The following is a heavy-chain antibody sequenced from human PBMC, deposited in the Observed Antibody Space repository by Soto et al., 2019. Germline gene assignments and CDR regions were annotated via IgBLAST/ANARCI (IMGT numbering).Heavy chain of an antibody. V-gene: IGHV1-69*13. D-gene: IGHD2-15*01. Sequence: ASVKVSCKASGGTFSSYAISWVRQAPGQGLEWMGGIIPIFGTANYAQKFQGRVTITADESTSTAYMELSSLRSEDTAVYYCARVPPPECSCGSCYPYNMFDPSGQGTLVTVSS. CDR2: IIPIFGTA. CDR1: GGTFSSYA. CDR3: ARVPPPECSCGSCYPYNMFDP. J-gene: IGHJ5*02.